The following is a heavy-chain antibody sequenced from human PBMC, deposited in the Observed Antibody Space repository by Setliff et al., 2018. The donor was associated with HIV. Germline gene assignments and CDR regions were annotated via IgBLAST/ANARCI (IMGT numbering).Heavy chain of an antibody. CDR2: IRYDGSNK. V-gene: IGHV3-30*02. CDR1: GFTFSSYG. CDR3: AKQVSGYFDY. Sequence: GSLRLSCAASGFTFSSYGMHWVRQAPGKGLEWVAFIRYDGSNKYYADSVKGRFTISRDNSKNTLFLVLTSLRPEDTAVYYCAKQVSGYFDYWGQGALVTVSS. J-gene: IGHJ4*02. D-gene: IGHD3-10*01.